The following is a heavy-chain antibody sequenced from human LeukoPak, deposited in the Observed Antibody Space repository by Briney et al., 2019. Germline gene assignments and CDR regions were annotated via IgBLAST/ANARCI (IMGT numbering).Heavy chain of an antibody. CDR3: AKDIAASDY. J-gene: IGHJ4*02. V-gene: IGHV3-23*01. D-gene: IGHD6-13*01. Sequence: GGSLRLSCAASGFTFSSYAMSWVRQAPGKGLEWVSAISGSGGSTYYADSVKGRFTVSRDNSKSTLYLQMNSLRAEDTAVHYCAKDIAASDYWGQGTLVTVSS. CDR2: ISGSGGST. CDR1: GFTFSSYA.